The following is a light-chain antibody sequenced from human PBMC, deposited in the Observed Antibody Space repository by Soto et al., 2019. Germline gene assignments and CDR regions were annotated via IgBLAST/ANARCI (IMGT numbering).Light chain of an antibody. CDR1: PSGSRDF. CDR2: GGS. J-gene: IGKJ1*01. V-gene: IGKV3-20*01. CDR3: QQYGVSVT. Sequence: ERFFRQSPATLSLSPGERSTLSCRASPSGSRDFLVCYQQKPGQPPKLLIYGGSIRATGIPDRFSGSGSGTDFTVTISRLESEDVAIYYCQQYGVSVTFGQGTKVDIK.